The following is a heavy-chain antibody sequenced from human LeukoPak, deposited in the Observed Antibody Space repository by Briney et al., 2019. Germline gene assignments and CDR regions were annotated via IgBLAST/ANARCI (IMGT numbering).Heavy chain of an antibody. CDR1: GGSISSGGYY. CDR2: IYHSGST. D-gene: IGHD6-13*01. J-gene: IGHJ6*02. V-gene: IGHV4-30-2*01. CDR3: ARMGVGIAAASYGMDV. Sequence: SQTLSLTCTVSGGSISSGGYYWSWIRQPPGKGLEWIGYIYHSGSTYYNPSLKSRVTISVDRSKNQFSLKLSSVTAADTAVYYCARMGVGIAAASYGMDVWGQGTTVTVSS.